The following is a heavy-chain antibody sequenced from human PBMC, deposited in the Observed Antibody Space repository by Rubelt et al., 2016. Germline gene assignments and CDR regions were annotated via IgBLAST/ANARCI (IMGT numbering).Heavy chain of an antibody. Sequence: QLQESGPGLVKPSETLSLTCTVSGGSISSYYWNWIRQSPGKGLEWIGYIYYSGSTNYSPSLKGRVTISVDTSKNQFSLKLRSMTAADTAVYYCASGQRGGIVYGWFDPWGQGTLVTVSS. CDR1: GGSISSYY. J-gene: IGHJ5*02. CDR3: ASGQRGGIVYGWFDP. CDR2: IYYSGST. V-gene: IGHV4-59*12. D-gene: IGHD2-15*01.